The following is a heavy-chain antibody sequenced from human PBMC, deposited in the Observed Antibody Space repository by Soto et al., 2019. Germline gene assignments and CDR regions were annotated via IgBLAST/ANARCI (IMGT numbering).Heavy chain of an antibody. V-gene: IGHV3-30-3*01. CDR1: GFTFSSYA. J-gene: IGHJ4*02. Sequence: GGSLSLSCAASGFTFSSYAMECVRQAPGKGLEWVAVISFDGSNKYYAACVKGRFTISRDNSKNTLYLQMNSLRAEDTAVYSCARGPSSLPRFDYWGQGTLVTVSS. D-gene: IGHD2-2*01. CDR2: ISFDGSNK. CDR3: ARGPSSLPRFDY.